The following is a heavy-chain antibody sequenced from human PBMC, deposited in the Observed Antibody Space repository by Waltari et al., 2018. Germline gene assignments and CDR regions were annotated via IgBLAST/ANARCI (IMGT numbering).Heavy chain of an antibody. CDR3: ARGLAMRARSDY. J-gene: IGHJ4*02. V-gene: IGHV4-34*01. CDR1: GGSFSGYD. Sequence: QVQLQQWGAGLLKPSETLSLTCAVYGGSFSGYDWTRIRQPPVKGLEWIGEINHSGSTNYNPSLKSRVTISVDTSKNQFSLKLSSVTAADTAVYYCARGLAMRARSDYWGQGTLVTVSS. CDR2: INHSGST.